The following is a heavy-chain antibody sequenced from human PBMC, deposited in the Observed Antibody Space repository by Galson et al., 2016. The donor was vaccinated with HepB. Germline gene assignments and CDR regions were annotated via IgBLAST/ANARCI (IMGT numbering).Heavy chain of an antibody. CDR2: ISRSTPTT. CDR1: RFIFSSYG. J-gene: IGHJ4*02. CDR3: ARDPHALDF. Sequence: SLRLSCAASRFIFSSYGMNWVRQAPGKGLEWVSSISRSTPTTYYADSVKGRFTVSRDNSKNSLYLQMNNLRAEDTAVYYCARDPHALDFWGQGTLVTVSA. V-gene: IGHV3-48*01.